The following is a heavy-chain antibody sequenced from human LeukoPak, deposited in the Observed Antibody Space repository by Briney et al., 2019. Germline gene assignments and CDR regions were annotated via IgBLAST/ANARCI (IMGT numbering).Heavy chain of an antibody. CDR2: ISGSGGST. J-gene: IGHJ4*02. Sequence: GGSLRLSCAASGFTFSSYAMSWVRQAPGKGLEWVSAISGSGGSTYYADSVKGRFTISRDNSKNTLYLQMNSLKAEDTAVYYCAKVSVAGIILGYWGQGTLVTVSS. CDR1: GFTFSSYA. CDR3: AKVSVAGIILGY. D-gene: IGHD6-19*01. V-gene: IGHV3-23*01.